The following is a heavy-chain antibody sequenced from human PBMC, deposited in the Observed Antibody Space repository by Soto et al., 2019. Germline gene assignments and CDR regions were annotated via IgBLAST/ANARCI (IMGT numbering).Heavy chain of an antibody. CDR1: GFTFSSYS. J-gene: IGHJ6*03. D-gene: IGHD3-3*01. CDR2: ISSSSSYI. Sequence: KSGGSLRLSCAASGFTFSSYSMNWVRQAPGKGLEWVSSISSSSSYIYYADSVKGRFNLSRDNAKNSLYLQMNSLRAEDTAVFYCASHGYDFWSGYYKYYMDVWGKGTTVTVSS. CDR3: ASHGYDFWSGYYKYYMDV. V-gene: IGHV3-21*01.